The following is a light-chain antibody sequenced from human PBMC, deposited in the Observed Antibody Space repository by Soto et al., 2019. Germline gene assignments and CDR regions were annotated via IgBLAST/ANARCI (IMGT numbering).Light chain of an antibody. J-gene: IGKJ4*01. CDR3: QQYHNWPLT. CDR2: GAS. Sequence: EILMTQSPAALSVSPGERVTLSCRASQSVSNKVAWYQQKSGQAPRLLFNGASTRAIGIPARFSGSGFGTEFTLTISSLQSEDFAVYYCQQYHNWPLTFGGGTKVEIK. V-gene: IGKV3-15*01. CDR1: QSVSNK.